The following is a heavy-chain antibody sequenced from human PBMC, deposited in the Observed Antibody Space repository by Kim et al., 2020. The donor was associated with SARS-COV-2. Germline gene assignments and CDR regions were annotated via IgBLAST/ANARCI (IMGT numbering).Heavy chain of an antibody. D-gene: IGHD4-17*01. V-gene: IGHV3-21*01. CDR3: ARATALYYYYGMDV. J-gene: IGHJ6*02. CDR1: GFTFSSYS. Sequence: GGSLRLSCAASGFTFSSYSMNWVRQAPGKGLEWVSSISSSGSYIYYADSVKGRFTISRDNAKNSLYLQMNSLRAEDTAVYYCARATALYYYYGMDVWGQGTTVPVSS. CDR2: ISSSGSYI.